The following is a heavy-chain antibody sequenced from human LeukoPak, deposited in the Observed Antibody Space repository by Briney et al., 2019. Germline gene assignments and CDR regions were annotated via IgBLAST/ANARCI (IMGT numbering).Heavy chain of an antibody. D-gene: IGHD3-10*01. V-gene: IGHV4-59*11. CDR3: ALLLGVSESVDY. J-gene: IGHJ4*02. CDR2: IYYSGST. Sequence: SETLSLTCTVSGGSISSHYWSWIRQPPGKGLEGIGYIYYSGSTNYNPSLKSRVTISVDTSKNQFSLKLSSVTAADTAVYYCALLLGVSESVDYWGQGTLVTVSS. CDR1: GGSISSHY.